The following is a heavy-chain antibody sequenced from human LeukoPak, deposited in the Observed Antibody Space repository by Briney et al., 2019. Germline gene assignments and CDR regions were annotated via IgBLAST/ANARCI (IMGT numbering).Heavy chain of an antibody. J-gene: IGHJ6*03. CDR1: GYTFTSYG. D-gene: IGHD1-7*01. V-gene: IGHV1-2*02. CDR3: ARQAKELYYKYMDV. Sequence: GASVKVSCKASGYTFTSYGISWVRQAPGQGLEWMGWINPNSTGTNYAQKFQGRVTMTRDTSISTAYMELSRLRSDDTAVYYCARQAKELYYKYMDVWGKGTTVTVSS. CDR2: INPNSTGT.